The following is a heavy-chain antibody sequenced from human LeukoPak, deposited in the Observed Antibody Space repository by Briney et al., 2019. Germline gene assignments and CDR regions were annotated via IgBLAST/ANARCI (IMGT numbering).Heavy chain of an antibody. Sequence: GGSLRLSCTASGFTFSSYSMDWVRQAPGKGLEWVSSISTSSSYIYYADSVKGRFTISRDNARNSLYLQMNTLRAEDTAVYSCARGADGVSSNSRGWFDPWGQGTLVTVSS. V-gene: IGHV3-21*01. CDR2: ISTSSSYI. J-gene: IGHJ5*02. CDR3: ARGADGVSSNSRGWFDP. D-gene: IGHD2-15*01. CDR1: GFTFSSYS.